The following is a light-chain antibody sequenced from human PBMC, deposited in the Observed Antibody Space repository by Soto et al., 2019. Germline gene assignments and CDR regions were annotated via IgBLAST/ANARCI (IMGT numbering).Light chain of an antibody. CDR1: QSFSNNY. V-gene: IGKV3-20*01. J-gene: IGKJ1*01. CDR2: GAS. CDR3: QQYGSSGT. Sequence: EIVLTQSPGTLSLSPGERPTLSCRASQSFSNNYLAWYQQKPGQAPRLLIYGASNRATGIPDRFSGSGSGTDFTLTISRLEPEDFAVYYCQQYGSSGTFGQGTKVDI.